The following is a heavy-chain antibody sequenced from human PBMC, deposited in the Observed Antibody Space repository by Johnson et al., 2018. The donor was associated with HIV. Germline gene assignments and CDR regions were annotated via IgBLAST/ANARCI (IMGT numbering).Heavy chain of an antibody. CDR3: ARDPRVPFPLGHDAFDI. D-gene: IGHD3-16*01. J-gene: IGHJ3*02. V-gene: IGHV3-48*03. CDR2: ISSSGSTI. Sequence: MQLVESGGGLVQPGGSLRLSCAASGFTFSSYEMNWVRQAPGKGLEWVSYISSSGSTIYYADSVTGRFPISRDNAKNSLYLQMNSLRVEDTAVYYCARDPRVPFPLGHDAFDIWGQGTMVTVSS. CDR1: GFTFSSYE.